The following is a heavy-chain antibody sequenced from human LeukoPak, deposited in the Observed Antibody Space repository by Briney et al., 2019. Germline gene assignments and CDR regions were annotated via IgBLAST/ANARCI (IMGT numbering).Heavy chain of an antibody. J-gene: IGHJ4*02. CDR1: GYTFTNHG. CDR2: ISAYNGDT. Sequence: ASVKVSCKASGYTFTNHGFSWVRQAPGQGLEWMGWISAYNGDTKYSQKLQGRVTITTDTSTSTAYMELRSLTSDDTAVYYCARDPSNSSGWYVYFDSWGQGTLVTVSS. V-gene: IGHV1-18*04. D-gene: IGHD6-19*01. CDR3: ARDPSNSSGWYVYFDS.